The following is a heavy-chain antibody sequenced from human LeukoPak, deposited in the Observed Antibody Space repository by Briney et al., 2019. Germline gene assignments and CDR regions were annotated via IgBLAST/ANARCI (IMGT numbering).Heavy chain of an antibody. J-gene: IGHJ4*02. CDR2: IYLSGTT. V-gene: IGHV4-38-2*02. CDR3: ARIFILSGFSSYFDH. Sequence: SETLSLTCSVSGHSISSGHYWGWIRPTPGKGLEWIGSIYLSGTTYYNPSLKSRVTISVETSKNQFSLKLSSVTAADTAVYFCARIFILSGFSSYFDHWGQGTLVTVSS. CDR1: GHSISSGHY. D-gene: IGHD3-9*01.